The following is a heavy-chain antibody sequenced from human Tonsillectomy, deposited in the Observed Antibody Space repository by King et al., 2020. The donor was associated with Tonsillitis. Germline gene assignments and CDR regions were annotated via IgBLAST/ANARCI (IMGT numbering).Heavy chain of an antibody. J-gene: IGHJ4*02. D-gene: IGHD6-25*01. CDR2: IYSDGSYT. Sequence: VQLVESGGGLVQPGGSLRLSCAASGFTFNTYAMSWVRQAPGKGLEWVSVIYSDGSYTYYAHSVKGRFTISRDNSKNTLFLHMNSLRAEDSAVYYCAKGGSGADVKKLYYFDYWGQGTLVTVSS. V-gene: IGHV3-23*03. CDR1: GFTFNTYA. CDR3: AKGGSGADVKKLYYFDY.